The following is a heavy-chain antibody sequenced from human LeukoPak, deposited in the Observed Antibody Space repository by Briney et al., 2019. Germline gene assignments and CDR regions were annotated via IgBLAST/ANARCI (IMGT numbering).Heavy chain of an antibody. CDR2: ISWNSGSV. V-gene: IGHV3-9*01. CDR1: GFIFDDYA. CDR3: AKGFSSSGGAFNI. Sequence: GGSLRLSCAASGFIFDDYAMHWVRQAPGKGLEWVSGISWNSGSVGYADSMKGRFTISRDNAKNSLYLQMNSLRAEDTALYYCAKGFSSSGGAFNIWGQGTMVTVSS. D-gene: IGHD6-13*01. J-gene: IGHJ3*02.